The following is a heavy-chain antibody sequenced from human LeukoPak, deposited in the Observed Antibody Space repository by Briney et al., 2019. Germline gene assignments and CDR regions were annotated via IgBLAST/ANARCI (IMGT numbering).Heavy chain of an antibody. CDR3: ARKTGGDMNSWFDP. V-gene: IGHV4-61*02. CDR2: INTSGST. Sequence: SETLSLTCTVSGGSISSGSYFWSWIRQPAGKGLEWIGRINTSGSTNYNPSLKSRVTMSVDTSKNQFSLKLISVTAADTAVYYCARKTGGDMNSWFDPWGQGTLVTVSS. J-gene: IGHJ5*02. D-gene: IGHD3-16*01. CDR1: GGSISSGSYF.